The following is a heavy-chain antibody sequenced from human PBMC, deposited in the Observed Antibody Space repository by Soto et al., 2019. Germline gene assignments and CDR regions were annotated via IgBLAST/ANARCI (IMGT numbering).Heavy chain of an antibody. D-gene: IGHD1-26*01. CDR1: GFTFSDYY. CDR3: ARSIVGAAGGGNY. CDR2: ISSSSYT. J-gene: IGHJ4*02. Sequence: GGSLRLSCAASGFTFSDYYMSWIRQAPGKGLEWVSYISSSSYTNYADSVKGRFTISRDNAKNSLYLQMNSLRAEDTAVYYCARSIVGAAGGGNYWGQGTLVTVSS. V-gene: IGHV3-11*06.